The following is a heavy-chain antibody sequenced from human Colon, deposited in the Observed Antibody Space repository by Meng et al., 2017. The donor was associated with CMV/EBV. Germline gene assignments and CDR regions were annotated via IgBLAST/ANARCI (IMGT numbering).Heavy chain of an antibody. CDR3: ARGTRYSGSLTLDS. D-gene: IGHD1-26*01. CDR2: IIPVFGTP. V-gene: IGHV1-69*05. Sequence: SVKVSCKTSGGSFSDYAISWVRQAPGQGLEWMGGIIPVFGTPNYAQRFQGRVAITTDELTSTAYMELNSLTSEDTAVYYCARGTRYSGSLTLDSWGQGTQVTVSS. CDR1: GGSFSDYA. J-gene: IGHJ4*02.